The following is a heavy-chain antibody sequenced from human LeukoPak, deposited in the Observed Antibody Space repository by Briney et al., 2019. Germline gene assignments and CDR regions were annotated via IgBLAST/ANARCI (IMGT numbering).Heavy chain of an antibody. D-gene: IGHD2-15*01. V-gene: IGHV3-23*01. J-gene: IGHJ4*02. CDR2: ITAGGGST. CDR3: TKGRAPTCSGGSCYRTYDY. Sequence: GGSLRLSCAASGFTFSSYAVTWVRQAPGQGLEWVSTITAGGGSTYYADSVKGRFTISRDNSKSTLFLQMDSLRAEDTALYYCTKGRAPTCSGGSCYRTYDYWGQGTLVTVSS. CDR1: GFTFSSYA.